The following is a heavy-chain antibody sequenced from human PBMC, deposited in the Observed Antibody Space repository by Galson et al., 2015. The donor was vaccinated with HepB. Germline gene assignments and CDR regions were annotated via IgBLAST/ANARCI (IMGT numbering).Heavy chain of an antibody. CDR3: ARIPVSGYGLDV. D-gene: IGHD1-26*01. Sequence: PALVKPTQTLTLTCTFSGFSLRSTGVGVGWIRQPPGRALEWLARIDWDDDKFYSTSLKTRLTISKDTSKNQVVLTMTNMDPVDTAMYYCARIPVSGYGLDVWGQGTTVTVSS. J-gene: IGHJ6*02. CDR1: GFSLRSTGVG. V-gene: IGHV2-70*04. CDR2: IDWDDDK.